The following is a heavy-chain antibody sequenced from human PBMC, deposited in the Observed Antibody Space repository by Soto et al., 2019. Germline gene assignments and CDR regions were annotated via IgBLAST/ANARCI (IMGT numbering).Heavy chain of an antibody. CDR3: ARTQLFSSGWWRAFDI. CDR1: GGSISSGGYY. Sequence: QVQLQESGPGLVKPSQTLSLTCTVSGGSISSGGYYWSWIRQHPGKGLEWIGYIHYSGSTYYNPSLKSRVTISVDTSKNQFSLKLSSVTAADTAVYYCARTQLFSSGWWRAFDIWGQGTMVTVSS. V-gene: IGHV4-31*03. D-gene: IGHD6-19*01. J-gene: IGHJ3*02. CDR2: IHYSGST.